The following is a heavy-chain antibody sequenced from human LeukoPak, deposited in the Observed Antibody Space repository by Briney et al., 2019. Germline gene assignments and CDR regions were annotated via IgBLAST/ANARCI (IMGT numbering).Heavy chain of an antibody. CDR3: ASGTLVYSSSWYRSSSPEVDFDY. J-gene: IGHJ4*02. V-gene: IGHV1-46*01. Sequence: ASVKVSCKASGYTFTSYYMHWVRQAPGQGLEWMGIINPSGGSTSYAQKFQGRVTMTRDMSTSTVYMELSSLRSEDTAVYYCASGTLVYSSSWYRSSSPEVDFDYWGQGTLVTVSS. CDR2: INPSGGST. CDR1: GYTFTSYY. D-gene: IGHD6-13*01.